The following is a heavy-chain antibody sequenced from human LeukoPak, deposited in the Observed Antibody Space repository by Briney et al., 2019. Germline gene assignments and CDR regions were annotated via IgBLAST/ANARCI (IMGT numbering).Heavy chain of an antibody. Sequence: GGSLRLSCAASGFTFSTYEMNWVRQAPGKGLEWVSYISSSGDTIYYADSVRGRFIISRDNAENSLYLQMNSLRAEDTAIYYCATNFGPWGQGTLVTVSS. J-gene: IGHJ5*02. V-gene: IGHV3-48*03. CDR2: ISSSGDTI. CDR1: GFTFSTYE. CDR3: ATNFGP. D-gene: IGHD3-3*01.